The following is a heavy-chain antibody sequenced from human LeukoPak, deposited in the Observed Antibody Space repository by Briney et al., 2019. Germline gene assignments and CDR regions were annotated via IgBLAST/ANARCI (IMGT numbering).Heavy chain of an antibody. CDR3: TRALDY. CDR2: VEEDESDT. J-gene: IGHJ4*02. Sequence: QPGGSLRLSCAASGFTFSNYWMDWVRQAPGKGLEWVANVEEDESDTYYVESVKGRFTISRDNAKKSLYLQMNSLTAEDTAVYYCTRALDYWGQGTPVTVSS. CDR1: GFTFSNYW. V-gene: IGHV3-7*04.